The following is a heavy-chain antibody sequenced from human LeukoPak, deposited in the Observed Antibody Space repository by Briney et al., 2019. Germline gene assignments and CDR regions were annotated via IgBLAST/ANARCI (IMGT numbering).Heavy chain of an antibody. CDR2: IYHSGST. J-gene: IGHJ4*02. CDR1: GGSISSGGYS. V-gene: IGHV4-30-2*01. Sequence: SETLSLTCAVSGGSISSGGYSWSWIRQPPGKGLEWIGYIYHSGSTYYNPSLKSRVTISVDRSKNQFSLKLSSVTAADTAVYYCARGYCSSTSCYVLDYGGQGTLVTVS. D-gene: IGHD2-2*01. CDR3: ARGYCSSTSCYVLDY.